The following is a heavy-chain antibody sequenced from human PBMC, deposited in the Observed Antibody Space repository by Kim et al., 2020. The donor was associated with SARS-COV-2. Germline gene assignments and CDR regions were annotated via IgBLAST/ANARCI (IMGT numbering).Heavy chain of an antibody. D-gene: IGHD1-1*01. Sequence: YTTYSPSFQGHVTISADKSISTAYLQWSSLKASDTAMYYCARLTAGTSDYWGQGTLVTVSS. V-gene: IGHV5-10-1*01. CDR2: YT. CDR3: ARLTAGTSDY. J-gene: IGHJ4*02.